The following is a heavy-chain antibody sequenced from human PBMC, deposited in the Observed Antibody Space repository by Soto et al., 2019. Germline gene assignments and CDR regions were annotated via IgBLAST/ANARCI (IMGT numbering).Heavy chain of an antibody. D-gene: IGHD2-8*01. J-gene: IGHJ5*02. CDR2: ISACNGNT. CDR1: GYTFTSYG. CDR3: ARVRGYCTNGVCYSVWFDP. V-gene: IGHV1-18*01. Sequence: ASVKVSCKASGYTFTSYGISWVRQAPGQGLEWMGWISACNGNTKYSQKFQGRVTITRDTSASTAYMELSSLRSEDTAVYYCARVRGYCTNGVCYSVWFDPWGQGTLVTVPS.